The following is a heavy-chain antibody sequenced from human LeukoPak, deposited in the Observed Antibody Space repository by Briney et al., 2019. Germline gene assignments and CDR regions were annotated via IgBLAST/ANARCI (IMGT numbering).Heavy chain of an antibody. CDR2: IYTSGST. CDR3: ARVGRSLSGSHYYFDY. D-gene: IGHD1-26*01. Sequence: SETLSLTCTVSGGSISSYYWSWLRQPAGGGLEGVGRIYTSGSTNYNPSLKSRVTMAVDTSKNQCSLKLSSVTAADTAVYYCARVGRSLSGSHYYFDYWGQGTLVTVSS. V-gene: IGHV4-4*07. CDR1: GGSISSYY. J-gene: IGHJ4*02.